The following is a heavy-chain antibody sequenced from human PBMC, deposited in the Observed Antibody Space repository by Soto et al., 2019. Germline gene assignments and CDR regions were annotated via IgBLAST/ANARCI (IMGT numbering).Heavy chain of an antibody. CDR3: ARVLRYFEGDYAFDI. D-gene: IGHD3-9*01. V-gene: IGHV3-33*01. Sequence: QVQLVESGGGVVQPGRSLRLSCAASGFTFRTYGMHWVRQAPGKGLEWVAVIWNDGSTKYYADSVKGRFTISRDDSKNTLYLKMNSLRAEDTAVYYCARVLRYFEGDYAFDIWGKGTMVTVSS. J-gene: IGHJ3*02. CDR1: GFTFRTYG. CDR2: IWNDGSTK.